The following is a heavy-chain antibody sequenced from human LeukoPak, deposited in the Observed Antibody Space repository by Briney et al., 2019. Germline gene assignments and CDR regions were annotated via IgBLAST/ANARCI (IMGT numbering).Heavy chain of an antibody. Sequence: QSGGSLRLXCAASGFTFSSYAMSWVRQAPGKGLDWLSAISGSGGSTFYADSVKGRFTISRDNSKNMLYVQMNSLRVEDTAVYYCAKDLYYYASGSPYWGQGTLVTVSS. J-gene: IGHJ4*02. CDR3: AKDLYYYASGSPY. D-gene: IGHD3-10*01. V-gene: IGHV3-23*01. CDR1: GFTFSSYA. CDR2: ISGSGGST.